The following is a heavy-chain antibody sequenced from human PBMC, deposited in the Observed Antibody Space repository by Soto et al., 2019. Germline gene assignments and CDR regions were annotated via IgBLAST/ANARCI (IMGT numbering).Heavy chain of an antibody. J-gene: IGHJ5*02. CDR2: IIPLFGTA. CDR3: ARDPARGSPS. D-gene: IGHD3-10*01. Sequence: QVQLVQSGAEVKKPGSSVKVSCKASGGTFSSHAITWVRQAPGPGLEWMGGIIPLFGTANYAQKFQGRVTITADESTSTAYMELSSLKSADTAMYYCARDPARGSPSWGQGPLVTVSS. V-gene: IGHV1-69*01. CDR1: GGTFSSHA.